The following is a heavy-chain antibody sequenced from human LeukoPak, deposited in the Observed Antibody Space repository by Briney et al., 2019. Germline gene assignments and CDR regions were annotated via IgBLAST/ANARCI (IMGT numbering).Heavy chain of an antibody. J-gene: IGHJ4*02. Sequence: SETLSLTCTVSGGSINSYHWSWIRQPPGNGLEWIGYIYYSGSTSYNPSLKSRVTISVDTSKIQFSLKLSSVIAADTAVYYCARRQSSWYFDYWGQGTLVTVSS. D-gene: IGHD6-13*01. CDR3: ARRQSSWYFDY. V-gene: IGHV4-59*08. CDR2: IYYSGST. CDR1: GGSINSYH.